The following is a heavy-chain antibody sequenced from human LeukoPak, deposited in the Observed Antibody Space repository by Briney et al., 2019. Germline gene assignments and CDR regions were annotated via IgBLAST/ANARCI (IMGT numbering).Heavy chain of an antibody. CDR2: ISGSAVST. D-gene: IGHD6-19*01. Sequence: PGGSLRLSCTASGFTFNNFAMSWVRQAPGKGLEWVSGISGSAVSTFYADSVKGRFTISRDNSKTTLYLHMYSLRVEDTAVYYCAKDQTVAVAGPFDNWGQGTLVTVSS. CDR3: AKDQTVAVAGPFDN. J-gene: IGHJ4*02. V-gene: IGHV3-23*01. CDR1: GFTFNNFA.